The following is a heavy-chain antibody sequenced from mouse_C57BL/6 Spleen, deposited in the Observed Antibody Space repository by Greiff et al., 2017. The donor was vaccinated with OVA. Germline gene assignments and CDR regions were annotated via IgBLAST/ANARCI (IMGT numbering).Heavy chain of an antibody. D-gene: IGHD1-1*01. J-gene: IGHJ1*03. V-gene: IGHV1-69*01. CDR2: IDPSDSYT. Sequence: VQLQQSGAELVMPGASVKLSCKASGYTFTSYWMHWVKQRPGQGLEWIGEIDPSDSYTNYNQKFKGKSTLTVDKSSSTAYMQLSSLTSEDSAVYYCARSYGSSHWYFDVWGTGTTVTVSS. CDR3: ARSYGSSHWYFDV. CDR1: GYTFTSYW.